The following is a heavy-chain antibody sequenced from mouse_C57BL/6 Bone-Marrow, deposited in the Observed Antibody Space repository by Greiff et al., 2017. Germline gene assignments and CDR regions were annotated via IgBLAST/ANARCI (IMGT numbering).Heavy chain of an antibody. J-gene: IGHJ3*01. V-gene: IGHV1-81*01. Sequence: QVQLQQSGAELARPGASVKLSCKASGYTFTSYGISWVKQRTGQGLEWIGEIYPRSGNTYYNEKFKGKATLTADKSSSTAYMELRSLTSEDSAVYFCARGDSNYFAWVAYWGQGTLVTVSA. CDR3: ARGDSNYFAWVAY. CDR2: IYPRSGNT. D-gene: IGHD2-5*01. CDR1: GYTFTSYG.